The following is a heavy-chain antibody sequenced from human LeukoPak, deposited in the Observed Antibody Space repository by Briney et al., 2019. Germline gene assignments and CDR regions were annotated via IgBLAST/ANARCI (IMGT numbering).Heavy chain of an antibody. D-gene: IGHD3-10*01. CDR1: GFTVSSNY. CDR2: IYSGGST. Sequence: PGGSLRLSCAASGFTVSSNYMSWVRQAPGKGLEWVSIIYSGGSTYYADSVKGRFTISRDNSKNTLYLQMNSLRAEDTAVYYCAKDRKYYDSKSYPFDYWGQGTLVTVSS. CDR3: AKDRKYYDSKSYPFDY. V-gene: IGHV3-66*02. J-gene: IGHJ4*02.